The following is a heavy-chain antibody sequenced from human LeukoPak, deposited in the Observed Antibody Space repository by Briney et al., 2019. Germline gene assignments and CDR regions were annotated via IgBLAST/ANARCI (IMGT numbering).Heavy chain of an antibody. CDR1: GFTFSTYS. Sequence: GGSLRLSCAASGFTFSTYSMTWVRQAPGKGLDWVSHISSSSNTIYYADSVKGRFTISRDNSKNTLFLQMDSLRVEDTAVYYCAKGKDLYGALDIWGQGTMVTVSS. D-gene: IGHD3-16*01. V-gene: IGHV3-48*01. CDR3: AKGKDLYGALDI. J-gene: IGHJ3*02. CDR2: ISSSSNTI.